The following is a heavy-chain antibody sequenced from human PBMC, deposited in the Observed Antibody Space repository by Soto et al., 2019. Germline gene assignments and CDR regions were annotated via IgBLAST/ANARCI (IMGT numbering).Heavy chain of an antibody. Sequence: PGGSLRLSCAASGVTFSSYGMHWVRQAPGKGLERVAVISYDGSNKYYADSVKGRFTISRDNSKNTLYLQMNSLRAEDTAVYYCAKDRRAQWLVRDYYYYGMDVWGQGTTVTVSS. V-gene: IGHV3-30*18. CDR3: AKDRRAQWLVRDYYYYGMDV. J-gene: IGHJ6*02. CDR1: GVTFSSYG. D-gene: IGHD6-19*01. CDR2: ISYDGSNK.